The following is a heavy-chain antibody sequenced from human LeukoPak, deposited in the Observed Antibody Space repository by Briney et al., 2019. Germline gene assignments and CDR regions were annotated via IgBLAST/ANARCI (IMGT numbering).Heavy chain of an antibody. CDR2: IYYSGST. J-gene: IGHJ4*02. Sequence: PSETLSLTCTVTGGSMNTYYWSWIRQPPGKGLEWIGYIYYSGSTSYSPSLKSRVTLSVDTSKNQFSLSLRSVTAADTAVYYCARVSLDFYDRSGYYYFDYWGQGTLATVSS. CDR1: GGSMNTYY. V-gene: IGHV4-59*01. CDR3: ARVSLDFYDRSGYYYFDY. D-gene: IGHD3-22*01.